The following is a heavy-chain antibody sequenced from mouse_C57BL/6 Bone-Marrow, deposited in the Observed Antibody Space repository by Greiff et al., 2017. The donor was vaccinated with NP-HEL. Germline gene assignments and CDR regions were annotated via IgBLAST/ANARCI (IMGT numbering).Heavy chain of an antibody. CDR3: ARVLITTVVAPFAY. D-gene: IGHD1-1*01. CDR1: GFTFSSYA. Sequence: EVKLMESGGGLVKPGGSLKLSCAASGFTFSSYAMSWVRQTPEKRLEWVATISDGGSYTYYPDNVKGRFPISIDNAKTTLYLQMSHLNSEDTAMYYCARVLITTVVAPFAYWGQGTLVTVSA. CDR2: ISDGGSYT. V-gene: IGHV5-4*03. J-gene: IGHJ3*01.